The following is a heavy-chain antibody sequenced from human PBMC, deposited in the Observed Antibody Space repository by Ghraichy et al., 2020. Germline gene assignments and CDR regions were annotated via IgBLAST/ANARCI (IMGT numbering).Heavy chain of an antibody. CDR3: AKLVYCSSTSCYFWYFDL. V-gene: IGHV3-23*01. CDR1: GFTFSSYA. D-gene: IGHD2-2*01. J-gene: IGHJ2*01. Sequence: GGSLRLSCAASGFTFSSYAMSWVRQAPGKGLEWVSAISGSGGSTHYADSVKGRFTISRDNSKNTLYLQMNSLRAEDTAVYYCAKLVYCSSTSCYFWYFDLWGRGTLVTVSS. CDR2: ISGSGGST.